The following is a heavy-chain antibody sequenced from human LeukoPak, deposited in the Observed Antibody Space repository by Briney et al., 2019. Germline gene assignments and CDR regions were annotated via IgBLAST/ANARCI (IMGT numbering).Heavy chain of an antibody. CDR2: IYHSGNT. CDR3: ARGKVVAGTPGQNSWDS. J-gene: IGHJ4*02. V-gene: IGHV4-59*12. D-gene: IGHD6-19*01. CDR1: GDSITDYY. Sequence: SETLSLTCNVSGDSITDYYWSWIRQPPGKGLEWIGFIYHSGNTNYNPSLASRVTLSLDTSKTQLSLRLTSVTAADTAVYYCARGKVVAGTPGQNSWDSWGQGTLVTVSS.